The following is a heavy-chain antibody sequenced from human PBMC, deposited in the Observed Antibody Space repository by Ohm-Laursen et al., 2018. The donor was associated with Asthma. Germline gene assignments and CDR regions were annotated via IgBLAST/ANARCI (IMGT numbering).Heavy chain of an antibody. J-gene: IGHJ4*02. CDR1: GFTFSNAW. D-gene: IGHD6-19*01. Sequence: SLRLSCAASGFTFSNAWMSWVRQAPGKGLEWVGRIKSKTDGGTTDYAAPVKGRFTISRDDSKNTLYLQMNSLKTEDTAVYYCFTLSGWYSGEFDYWGQGTLVTVSS. V-gene: IGHV3-15*01. CDR3: FTLSGWYSGEFDY. CDR2: IKSKTDGGTT.